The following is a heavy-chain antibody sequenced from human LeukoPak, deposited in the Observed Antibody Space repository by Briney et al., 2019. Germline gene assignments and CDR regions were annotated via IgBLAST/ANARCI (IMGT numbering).Heavy chain of an antibody. Sequence: GASVRVSCKASGYTFTSYDINWVRQATGQGLEWMGWMNPNSGNTGYAQKFQGRVTMTRNTSISTAYMELSSLRSEDTAVYYCARVGIAVAGIYYYGMDVWGQGTTVTVSS. V-gene: IGHV1-8*01. CDR1: GYTFTSYD. D-gene: IGHD6-19*01. J-gene: IGHJ6*02. CDR3: ARVGIAVAGIYYYGMDV. CDR2: MNPNSGNT.